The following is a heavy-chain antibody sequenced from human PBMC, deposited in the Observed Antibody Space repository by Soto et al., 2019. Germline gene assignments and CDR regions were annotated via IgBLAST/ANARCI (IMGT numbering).Heavy chain of an antibody. D-gene: IGHD6-6*01. CDR1: GYSFTSYW. J-gene: IGHJ6*02. V-gene: IGHV5-10-1*01. CDR3: ARPMEQLVTYGMDV. Sequence: XESLKISCKGCGYSFTSYWISWVRQMPGKGLEWMGRIDPSDSYTNYSPSFQGHVTISADKSISTAYPQWSSLKASDTAMYYCARPMEQLVTYGMDVWGQGTTVTVSS. CDR2: IDPSDSYT.